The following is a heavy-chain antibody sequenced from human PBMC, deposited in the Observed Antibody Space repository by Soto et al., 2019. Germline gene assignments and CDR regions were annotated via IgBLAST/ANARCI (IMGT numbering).Heavy chain of an antibody. CDR1: GYFFTSHY. J-gene: IGHJ4*02. V-gene: IGHV1-2*06. D-gene: IGHD3-10*01. CDR2: INPNNGDT. CDR3: AREVAYGGGSFSLGL. Sequence: ASVKVSCKTSGYFFTSHYIHWVRLAPGRGLEWMGRINPNNGDTNSPQKFQGRVTMTSDTSISTAYMEMSGLRSDDTALYYCAREVAYGGGSFSLGLWGQGTLVTVSS.